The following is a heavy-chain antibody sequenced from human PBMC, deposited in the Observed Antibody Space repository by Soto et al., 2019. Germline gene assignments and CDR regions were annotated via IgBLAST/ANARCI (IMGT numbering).Heavy chain of an antibody. V-gene: IGHV1-69*13. Sequence: SVKVSCKASGGTFSSYAISWVRQAPGQGLEWMGGIIPIFGTANYAQKFQGRVTITADESTSTAYMELSSLRSEDTAVYYCAMEYGSGSYDSASAHDPTPYYFYYAMDVWGQGTTVTVSS. CDR2: IIPIFGTA. CDR1: GGTFSSYA. CDR3: AMEYGSGSYDSASAHDPTPYYFYYAMDV. D-gene: IGHD3-10*01. J-gene: IGHJ6*02.